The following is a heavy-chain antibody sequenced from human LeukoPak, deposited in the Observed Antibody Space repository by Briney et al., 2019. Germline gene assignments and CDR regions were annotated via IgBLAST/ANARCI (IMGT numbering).Heavy chain of an antibody. D-gene: IGHD5-12*01. V-gene: IGHV4-34*01. J-gene: IGHJ6*03. CDR1: GGSFSGYY. CDR3: ARGIVATYYYYMDV. Sequence: PSETLSLTCAVYGGSFSGYYWSWIRQPPGKGLEWIGEINHSGSTNYNPSLKSRVTISVDTSKNQFSLKLSSVTAADTAVYYCARGIVATYYYYMDVWGKGTTVTVSS. CDR2: INHSGST.